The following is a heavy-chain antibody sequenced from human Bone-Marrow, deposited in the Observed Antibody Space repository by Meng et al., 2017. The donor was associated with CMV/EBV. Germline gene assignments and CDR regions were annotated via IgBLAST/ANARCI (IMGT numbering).Heavy chain of an antibody. J-gene: IGHJ5*02. D-gene: IGHD1-14*01. V-gene: IGHV3-30*02. Sequence: GESLKISCAASGFTFSAFAMHWVRPAPGKGLEWVAYIGFGGGVEKYYPDSVKGRFTVSRDNSKNTLYLDINGLTDEDTAIYYCAKDRPEILGRDPWGQGNLVTVSS. CDR2: IGFGGGVEK. CDR1: GFTFSAFA. CDR3: AKDRPEILGRDP.